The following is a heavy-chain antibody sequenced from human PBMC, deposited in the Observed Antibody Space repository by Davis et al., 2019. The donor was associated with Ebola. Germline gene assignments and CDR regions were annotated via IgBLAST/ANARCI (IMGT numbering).Heavy chain of an antibody. CDR2: ISWGGDTT. CDR1: GFTFDDYT. V-gene: IGHV3-43*01. Sequence: GESLKISCAASGFTFDDYTMHWVRQAPGKGLEWVSLISWGGDTTYYADSVKGRFTISRDNSKNSLYLQMNNLRTEDTALYYCTRGERYYDGSGPFVGEGAYYMDVWGKGTTVTVSS. D-gene: IGHD3-22*01. J-gene: IGHJ6*03. CDR3: TRGERYYDGSGPFVGEGAYYMDV.